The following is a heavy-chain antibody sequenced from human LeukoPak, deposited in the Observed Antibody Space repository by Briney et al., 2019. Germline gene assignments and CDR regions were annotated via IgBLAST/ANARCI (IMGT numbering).Heavy chain of an antibody. J-gene: IGHJ4*02. V-gene: IGHV3-30*18. D-gene: IGHD6-19*01. Sequence: GRSLRLSCAASGFTFSSYGMHWVRQAPGKGLEWVAVISYDGSNKYYADSVKGRFTISRDNSKNTLYLQMNSLRAEDTAVYYCAKDSSSSGWILGYYFDYWGQGTLVTVSS. CDR2: ISYDGSNK. CDR1: GFTFSSYG. CDR3: AKDSSSSGWILGYYFDY.